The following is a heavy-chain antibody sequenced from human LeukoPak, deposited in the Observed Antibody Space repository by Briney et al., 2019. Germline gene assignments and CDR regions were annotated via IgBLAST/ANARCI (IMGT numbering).Heavy chain of an antibody. J-gene: IGHJ4*02. CDR1: GYIFTCYH. V-gene: IGHV1-2*02. Sequence: ASVKVSCKASGYIFTCYHMHWVRQAPGQGLEWMGWINPNSGGTSYAQKFQGRVTMTRDTSISTAYMELSRLTSDDTAVYYCARDPNYHYDASGYTLGFWGQGTLVTVSS. CDR2: INPNSGGT. D-gene: IGHD3-22*01. CDR3: ARDPNYHYDASGYTLGF.